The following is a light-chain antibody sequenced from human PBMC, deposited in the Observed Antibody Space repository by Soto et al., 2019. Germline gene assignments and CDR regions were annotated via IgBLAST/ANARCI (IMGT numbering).Light chain of an antibody. CDR2: VNSGGSH. J-gene: IGLJ7*01. V-gene: IGLV4-69*01. CDR1: SGHSNYA. CDR3: QTWGTGSAIVV. Sequence: QTVVTQSPSASASLGASVKLTCTLSSGHSNYAIAWHQQQPEQGPRYLMKVNSGGSHIKGDGIPDRFSGSSSGAERYLFISSLQSEDEADYYCQTWGTGSAIVVFGGGTQLTVL.